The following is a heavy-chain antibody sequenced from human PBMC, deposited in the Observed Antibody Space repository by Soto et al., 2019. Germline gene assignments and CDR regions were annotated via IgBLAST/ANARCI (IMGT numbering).Heavy chain of an antibody. D-gene: IGHD2-21*02. CDR1: GFTFSSYA. J-gene: IGHJ4*02. V-gene: IGHV3-23*01. CDR2: IDGSGGST. CDR3: AIEYCYKWGLLDY. Sequence: EVQLLESGGGLVQPGGSLRLSCGASGFTFSSYAMSWVRQAPGKGLEWVSAIDGSGGSTYYADSVKGRFTISRDNSKNRRYLQMNSLRVNDPPVYYCAIEYCYKWGLLDYWGQGTLVTVST.